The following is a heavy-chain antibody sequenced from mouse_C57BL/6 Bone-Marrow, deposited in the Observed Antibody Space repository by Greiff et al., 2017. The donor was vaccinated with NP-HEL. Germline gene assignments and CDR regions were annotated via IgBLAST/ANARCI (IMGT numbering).Heavy chain of an antibody. Sequence: EVHLVESGGGLVKPGGSLKLSCAASGFTFSSYAMSWVRQTPEKRLEWVATISDGGSYTYYPDNVKGRFTISRDNAKNNLYLQMSHLKSEDTAMYYCARSYGSSSFAYWGQGTLVTVSA. CDR1: GFTFSSYA. CDR2: ISDGGSYT. CDR3: ARSYGSSSFAY. D-gene: IGHD1-1*01. J-gene: IGHJ3*01. V-gene: IGHV5-4*01.